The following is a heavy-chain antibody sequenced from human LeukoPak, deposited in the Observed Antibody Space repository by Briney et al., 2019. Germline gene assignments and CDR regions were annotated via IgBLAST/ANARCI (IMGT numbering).Heavy chain of an antibody. V-gene: IGHV1-69*05. CDR2: IIPIFGTA. D-gene: IGHD3-3*01. J-gene: IGHJ6*03. CDR3: ARAHTTYYDFWSGLPFYYYYYMDV. CDR1: GGTVSSYA. Sequence: ASVKVSCKASGGTVSSYAISWVRQAPGHGLEWMGGIIPIFGTANYAQKFQGRVTITTDESTSTAYMELSSLRSEDTAVYYCARAHTTYYDFWSGLPFYYYYYMDVWGKGTTVTVSS.